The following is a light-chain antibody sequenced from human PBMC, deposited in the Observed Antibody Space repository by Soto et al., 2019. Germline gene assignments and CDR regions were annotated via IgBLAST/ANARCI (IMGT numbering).Light chain of an antibody. J-gene: IGLJ1*01. CDR3: CSYAGSSTFEV. CDR2: EGS. CDR1: SSDVGSYNL. Sequence: QSALTQPASVSGSPGQSITISCTGTSSDVGSYNLVSWYQQHPGKAPKLMIYEGSKRPSGVSNRFSGSKSGNTASLTISGLQAEDEADHYCCSYAGSSTFEVFGTGTKVTVL. V-gene: IGLV2-23*03.